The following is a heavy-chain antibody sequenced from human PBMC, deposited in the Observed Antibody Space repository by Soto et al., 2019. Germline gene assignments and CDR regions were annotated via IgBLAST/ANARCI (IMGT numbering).Heavy chain of an antibody. CDR1: GGSISNYY. CDR3: ARHIPKAGTVFDY. J-gene: IGHJ4*02. CDR2: IYYSGST. Sequence: SETLSLTCTVSGGSISNYYWSWIRQPPGKGLEWIGYIYYSGSTHYIPSLESRVTISVDTSKNLFSLRLSSVTAADTAVYHCARHIPKAGTVFDYWGQGTLVTVS. D-gene: IGHD6-19*01. V-gene: IGHV4-59*08.